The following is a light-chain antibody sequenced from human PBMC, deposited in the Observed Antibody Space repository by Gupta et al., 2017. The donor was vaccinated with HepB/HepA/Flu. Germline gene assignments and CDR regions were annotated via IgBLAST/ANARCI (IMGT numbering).Light chain of an antibody. CDR1: SVGDYNY. CDR3: SSYAGSYSVV. V-gene: IGLV2-11*01. J-gene: IGLJ2*01. Sequence: QSALTQPPSVSGSPGQSITISCTGTSVGDYNYVSGYQQHPGKAPKLMIYDVSKRPSGVPDRFSGSKSGNTASLTISGLQAEDEADYYCSSYAGSYSVVFGGGTKVTVL. CDR2: DVS.